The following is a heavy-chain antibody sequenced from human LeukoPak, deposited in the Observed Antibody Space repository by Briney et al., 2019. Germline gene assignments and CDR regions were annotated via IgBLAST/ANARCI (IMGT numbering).Heavy chain of an antibody. Sequence: GGSLRLSCAASGFTFSSYTMNWVRQAPGKGLEWVSYISGSSRHTYYADSVKGRFTISRDNVKNSLYLQMNSLRAEDTAVYYCAKTANVAAGYYIDYWGQGTLVTVSS. V-gene: IGHV3-21*01. CDR3: AKTANVAAGYYIDY. CDR2: ISGSSRHT. J-gene: IGHJ4*02. CDR1: GFTFSSYT. D-gene: IGHD6-13*01.